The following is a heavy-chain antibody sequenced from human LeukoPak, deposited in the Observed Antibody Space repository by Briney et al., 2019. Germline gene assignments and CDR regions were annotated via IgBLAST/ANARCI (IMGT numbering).Heavy chain of an antibody. Sequence: GSLRLSCAASGFTFSAYAMHWVRQAPGKGLDWVAVISFDGSDKYFADSVKGRFTISRDNAKNSLYLQMNSLRAEDTAVYYCARDLAPYCSGGRCSTFDSWGQGTLVTVSS. J-gene: IGHJ4*02. V-gene: IGHV3-30*04. CDR1: GFTFSAYA. CDR2: ISFDGSDK. D-gene: IGHD2-15*01. CDR3: ARDLAPYCSGGRCSTFDS.